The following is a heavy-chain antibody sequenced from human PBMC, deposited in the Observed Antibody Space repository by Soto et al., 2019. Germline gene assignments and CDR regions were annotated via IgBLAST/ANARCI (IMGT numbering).Heavy chain of an antibody. CDR2: ICYSGST. J-gene: IGHJ4*02. CDR3: AREESGLFDY. V-gene: IGHV4-30-4*08. Sequence: QVQLQESGPGLVKPSQTLSLTCTVSGGSLSRADYCWSWIRQAPEKGLEWIGYICYSGSTYHNPSLKSRTSMSVDTSKRQFSLTLTSVTAADTAVYYCAREESGLFDYWGQGRLVTVSS. D-gene: IGHD5-12*01. CDR1: GGSLSRADYC.